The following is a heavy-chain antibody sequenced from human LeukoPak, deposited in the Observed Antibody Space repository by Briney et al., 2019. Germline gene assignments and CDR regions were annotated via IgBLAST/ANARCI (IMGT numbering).Heavy chain of an antibody. CDR3: AKSGHYCSSTSCYGRNYYYGMDV. V-gene: IGHV3-30*18. Sequence: GGSLRLSCAASGFTFSSYAMSWVRQAPGKGLEWVAVISYDGSNKYYADSVKGRFTISRDNSKNTLYLQMNSLRAEDTAVYYCAKSGHYCSSTSCYGRNYYYGMDVWGQGTTVTVSS. CDR1: GFTFSSYA. D-gene: IGHD2-2*01. J-gene: IGHJ6*02. CDR2: ISYDGSNK.